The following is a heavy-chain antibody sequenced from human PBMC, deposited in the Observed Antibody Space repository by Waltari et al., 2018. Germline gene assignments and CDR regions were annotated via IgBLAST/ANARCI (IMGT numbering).Heavy chain of an antibody. J-gene: IGHJ2*01. CDR3: ARAPMPLWFGNWYFDL. Sequence: EVQLVESGGGLIQHGGSLRLSCAASGLTVSSTFMSWVRQAPGKGLECVSVMYRGGSTYYADSVKGRFTISRDNSKNTLYLQMNSLRAEDTAVYYCARAPMPLWFGNWYFDLWGRGALVTVSS. CDR1: GLTVSSTF. V-gene: IGHV3-53*01. D-gene: IGHD3-10*01. CDR2: MYRGGST.